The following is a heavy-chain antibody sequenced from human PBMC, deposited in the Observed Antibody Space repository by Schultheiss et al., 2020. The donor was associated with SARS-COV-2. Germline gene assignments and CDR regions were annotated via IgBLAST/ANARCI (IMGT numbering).Heavy chain of an antibody. CDR2: IYYSGST. CDR1: GGSISSYY. D-gene: IGHD1-26*01. V-gene: IGHV4-59*12. Sequence: SETLSLTCTVSGGSISSYYWSWIRQPPGKGLEWIGYIYYSGSTNYNPSLKSRVTISVDTSKNQFSLKLSSVTAADTAVYYCARELAGATDYWGQGTLVTVSS. CDR3: ARELAGATDY. J-gene: IGHJ4*02.